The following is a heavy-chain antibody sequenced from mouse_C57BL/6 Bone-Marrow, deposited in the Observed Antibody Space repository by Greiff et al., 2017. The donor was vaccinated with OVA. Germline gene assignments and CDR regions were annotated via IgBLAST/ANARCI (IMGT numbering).Heavy chain of an antibody. J-gene: IGHJ4*01. V-gene: IGHV1-54*01. CDR3: ARSGYHAMDY. Sequence: QVQLQQSGAELVRPGTSVKVSCKASGYAFTNYLIEWVKQRPGQGLEWIGVINPGSGGTNYNEKFKGKATLTADKSSSTAYMQLSSLTSEDSAVYFCARSGYHAMDYWGQGTSVTVSS. CDR2: INPGSGGT. CDR1: GYAFTNYL.